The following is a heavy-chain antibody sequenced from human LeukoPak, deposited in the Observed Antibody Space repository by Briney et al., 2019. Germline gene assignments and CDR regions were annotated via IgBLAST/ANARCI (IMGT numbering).Heavy chain of an antibody. Sequence: SETLSLTCTASGGSISSYYWSWIRQPPGRGLEWIGYIYYSGSTNYNPSLKSRVTISVDTSKNQFSLKLSSVTAADTAVYYCARESGYDRDFDYWGQGTLVTVSS. V-gene: IGHV4-59*01. J-gene: IGHJ4*02. CDR2: IYYSGST. CDR3: ARESGYDRDFDY. CDR1: GGSISSYY. D-gene: IGHD5-12*01.